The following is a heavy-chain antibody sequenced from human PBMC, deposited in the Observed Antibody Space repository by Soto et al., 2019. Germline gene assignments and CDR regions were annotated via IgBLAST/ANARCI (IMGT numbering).Heavy chain of an antibody. Sequence: TLTWAASGFTFRRYAMSCVRQAPWKGLESASAISGSGGSTYYADSVKGLVTISRDNSKYTLHLQMNILRVEATAVYYCARVITRYYYYGIGIWGQGTTVAVSS. CDR3: ARVITRYYYYGIGI. CDR2: ISGSGGST. V-gene: IGHV3-23*01. CDR1: GFTFRRYA. D-gene: IGHD3-22*01. J-gene: IGHJ6*02.